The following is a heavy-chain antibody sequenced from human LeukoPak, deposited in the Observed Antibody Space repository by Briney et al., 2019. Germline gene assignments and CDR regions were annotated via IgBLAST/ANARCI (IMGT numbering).Heavy chain of an antibody. J-gene: IGHJ4*02. V-gene: IGHV4-34*01. CDR2: INHSGST. D-gene: IGHD3-22*01. CDR1: GGSFSGYY. CDR3: ARGLLITMIVVEYFDY. Sequence: SETLSLTCAVYGGSFSGYYWSWIRHPPGKGLVWIGEINHSGSTNYNPSLKSRVTISVDTSKNQFSLKLSSVTAADTAVYYCARGLLITMIVVEYFDYWGQGTLVTVSS.